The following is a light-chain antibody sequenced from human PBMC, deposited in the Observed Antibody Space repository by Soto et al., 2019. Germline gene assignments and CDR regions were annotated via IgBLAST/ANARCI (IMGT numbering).Light chain of an antibody. V-gene: IGLV1-44*01. CDR1: SSNIGSNA. CDR3: AAWDDSLNGPL. Sequence: QAVVTQPPSASGTPGQRVTMSCSGSSSNIGSNAVNWYQQLPGTAPTLLIYSNNQRPSGVPDRFSGSKSGTSASLAVNGLQSEDEADYDCAAWDDSLNGPLCGGGTQLTVL. CDR2: SNN. J-gene: IGLJ3*02.